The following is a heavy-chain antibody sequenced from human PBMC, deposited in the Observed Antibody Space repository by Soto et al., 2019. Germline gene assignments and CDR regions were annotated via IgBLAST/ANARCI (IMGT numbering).Heavy chain of an antibody. CDR2: ISGSGGST. CDR3: AKDAGASSSWPQPVDY. Sequence: GGSLRLSCAASGFTFSSYAVSWVRQAPGKGLEWVSAISGSGGSTYYADSVKGRFTISRDNSKNTLYLQMNSLRAEDTAVYYCAKDAGASSSWPQPVDYWGQGTLVTVSS. J-gene: IGHJ4*02. V-gene: IGHV3-23*01. D-gene: IGHD6-13*01. CDR1: GFTFSSYA.